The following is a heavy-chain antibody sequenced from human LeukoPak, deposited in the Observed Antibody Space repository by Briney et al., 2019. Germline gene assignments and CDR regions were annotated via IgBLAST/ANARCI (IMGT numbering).Heavy chain of an antibody. V-gene: IGHV4-59*12. Sequence: SETLSLTCTVSGDSISNYYWSWIRQPPGKGLEWIGYIYYSGSTNYNPTLKSRVTISVDTSKNQFSLKLSSVTAADTAVYYCARDLGGRQGYWGQGMLVAVSS. CDR2: IYYSGST. CDR1: GDSISNYY. J-gene: IGHJ4*02. D-gene: IGHD1-26*01. CDR3: ARDLGGRQGY.